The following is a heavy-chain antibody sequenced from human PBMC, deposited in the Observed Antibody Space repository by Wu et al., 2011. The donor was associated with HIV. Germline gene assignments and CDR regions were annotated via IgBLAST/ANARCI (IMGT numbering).Heavy chain of an antibody. CDR1: GGTFNRFA. Sequence: QVQLVQSGAEVKKPGSSVRVSCKASGGTFNRFAVSWVRQAPGQGLEWMGGIVPVLETPDYAQKFQGRLTITTDESASTVYMELSSLRSEDTALYYCARGSQYCSTSTLLIYFD. J-gene: IGHJ4*01. CDR2: IVPVLETP. D-gene: IGHD2-2*01. CDR3: ARGSQYCSTSTLLIYFD. V-gene: IGHV1-69*05.